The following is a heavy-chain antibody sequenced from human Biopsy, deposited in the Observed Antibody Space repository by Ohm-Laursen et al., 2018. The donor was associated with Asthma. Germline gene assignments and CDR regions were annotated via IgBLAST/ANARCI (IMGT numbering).Heavy chain of an antibody. Sequence: SLRLSCAASAFTFSSYNFHWVRQAPGKGLEWVSSISSSSSYIYYADSVKGRFTISRDNAKNSLYLQMNSLRAEDTAVYYCARVWQLATLDYWGQGTLVTVSS. CDR2: ISSSSSYI. D-gene: IGHD6-13*01. J-gene: IGHJ4*02. CDR3: ARVWQLATLDY. CDR1: AFTFSSYN. V-gene: IGHV3-21*01.